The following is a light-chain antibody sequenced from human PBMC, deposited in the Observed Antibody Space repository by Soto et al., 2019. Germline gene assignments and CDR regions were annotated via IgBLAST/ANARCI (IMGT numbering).Light chain of an antibody. Sequence: QSVLTQPPSVSGAPGQRVTISCTGGNSNIGAGNDVSWYQQHPGKAPKLMIYEVSKRPSGVPDRFSGSKSGNTASLTVSGLQAEDEADYYCSSYAGSNRVFGSGTKVTVL. CDR2: EVS. J-gene: IGLJ1*01. CDR3: SSYAGSNRV. CDR1: NSNIGAGND. V-gene: IGLV2-8*01.